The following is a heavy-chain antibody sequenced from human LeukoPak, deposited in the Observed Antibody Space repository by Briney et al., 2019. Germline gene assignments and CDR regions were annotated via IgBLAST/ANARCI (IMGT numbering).Heavy chain of an antibody. CDR1: GFTFSSYG. J-gene: IGHJ4*02. Sequence: PGGSLRLSCEASGFTFSSYGMQWVRQAPGKGLGWVAFIGYDGNKIYYADSVKGRFTISRDNSKNTLYLQMNSLKSEDTAVYYCAKDHKREGNRYFDYWGQGTLVTVSS. CDR2: IGYDGNKI. CDR3: AKDHKREGNRYFDY. V-gene: IGHV3-30*02.